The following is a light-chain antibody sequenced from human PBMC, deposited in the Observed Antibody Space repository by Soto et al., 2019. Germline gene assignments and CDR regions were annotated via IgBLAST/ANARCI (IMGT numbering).Light chain of an antibody. V-gene: IGLV2-14*01. J-gene: IGLJ2*01. CDR3: SSYTSSSTVV. CDR2: EVT. CDR1: SSDVGGYNY. Sequence: QSVLTQPASVSGSPGQSITISCTGTSSDVGGYNYVSWYQQHPGKAPKLMIYEVTNRPSGVSNRFSGSKSGNPASLTISGLQAEDETHYYCSSYTSSSTVVFGGGTKVTVL.